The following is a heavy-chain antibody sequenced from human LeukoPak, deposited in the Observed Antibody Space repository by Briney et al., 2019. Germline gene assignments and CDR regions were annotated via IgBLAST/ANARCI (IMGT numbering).Heavy chain of an antibody. Sequence: SQTLSLTCTVSGGSISSGGYYWSWIRQPPGKGLEWIGYIYHSGSTYYNPSLKSRVTISVDRSKNQFSLKLNSVTAADTAVYYCARDVALRYCSSTSCHAPAFDIWGQGTMVTVSS. V-gene: IGHV4-30-2*01. D-gene: IGHD2-2*01. CDR2: IYHSGST. CDR3: ARDVALRYCSSTSCHAPAFDI. J-gene: IGHJ3*02. CDR1: GGSISSGGYY.